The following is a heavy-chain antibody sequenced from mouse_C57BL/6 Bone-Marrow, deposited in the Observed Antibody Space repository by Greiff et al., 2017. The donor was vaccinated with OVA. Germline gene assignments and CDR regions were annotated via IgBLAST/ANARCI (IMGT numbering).Heavy chain of an antibody. CDR3: ARRGYYYGSSYYYAMDY. D-gene: IGHD1-1*01. J-gene: IGHJ4*01. CDR1: GYTFTDYN. Sequence: EVKVVESGPELVKPGASVKMSCKASGYTFTDYNMHWVKQSHGKSLEWIGYINPNNGGTSYNQKFKGKATLTVNKSSSTAYMELRSLTSEDSAVYYCARRGYYYGSSYYYAMDYWGQGTSVTVSS. V-gene: IGHV1-22*01. CDR2: INPNNGGT.